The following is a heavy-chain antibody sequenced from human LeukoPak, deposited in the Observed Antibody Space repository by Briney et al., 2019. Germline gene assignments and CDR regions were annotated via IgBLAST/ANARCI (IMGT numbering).Heavy chain of an antibody. J-gene: IGHJ6*03. V-gene: IGHV3-7*01. D-gene: IGHD7-27*01. Sequence: PGGSLRLSCAASGFTLSSYAMSWVRQAPGKGLEWVANIKQDGSEKYYVDSVKGRFTISRDNAKNSLYLQMNSLRAEDTAVYYCARDTGDLYYYYYMDVWGKGTTVTISS. CDR2: IKQDGSEK. CDR3: ARDTGDLYYYYYMDV. CDR1: GFTLSSYA.